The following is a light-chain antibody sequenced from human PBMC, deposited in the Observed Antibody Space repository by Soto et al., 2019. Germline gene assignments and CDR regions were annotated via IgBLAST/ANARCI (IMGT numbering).Light chain of an antibody. CDR3: QQYNDWWT. V-gene: IGKV3-15*01. Sequence: ETVMTQSPATLSVSLGEGATVSCRASQSVRSKVAWYQQRPGQAPRLLIYGASTRATGIPARFSGSGSGTEFTITISSLQSEDFEVYYCQQYNDWWTFGQGTKVEIK. J-gene: IGKJ1*01. CDR2: GAS. CDR1: QSVRSK.